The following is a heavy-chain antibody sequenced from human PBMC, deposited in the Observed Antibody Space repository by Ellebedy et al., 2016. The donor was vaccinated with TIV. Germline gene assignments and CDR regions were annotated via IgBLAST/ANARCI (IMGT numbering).Heavy chain of an antibody. D-gene: IGHD4-17*01. CDR1: GSDFTDYW. V-gene: IGHV5-51*01. J-gene: IGHJ4*02. CDR3: ARHLGYADSEIDF. Sequence: GESLKISCKVSGSDFTDYWIGWVRQLPGKGLESMGIIYPGDSDTSYSPSFEGQVTISVDKSVTTAYVEWSSLKASDTAMYYCARHLGYADSEIDFWGQGTLVTVSS. CDR2: IYPGDSDT.